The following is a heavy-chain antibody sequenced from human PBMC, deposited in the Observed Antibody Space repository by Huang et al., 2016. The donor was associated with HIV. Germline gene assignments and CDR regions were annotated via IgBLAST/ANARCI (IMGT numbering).Heavy chain of an antibody. D-gene: IGHD6-19*01. J-gene: IGHJ1*01. V-gene: IGHV3-7*01. CDR3: TRGPLGWLVHRYFYH. Sequence: EVQLVESGGGLVQPGGSLRVSCAASGFSISTYWMSWVRQTPGKVLEWVASIKQDGSEKDYVDAVKGRFIISRDNAKNSLYLQMNSLRAEDTAVYYCTRGPLGWLVHRYFYHWGQGTLVTVSS. CDR2: IKQDGSEK. CDR1: GFSISTYW.